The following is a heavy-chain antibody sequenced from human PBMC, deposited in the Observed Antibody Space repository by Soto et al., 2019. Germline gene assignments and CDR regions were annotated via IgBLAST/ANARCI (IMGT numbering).Heavy chain of an antibody. CDR1: GYTFTSYG. V-gene: IGHV1-18*01. D-gene: IGHD6-6*01. Sequence: ASVKVSCKVSGYTFTSYGISWVRQAPGQGLEWMGWISAYNGNTNYAQKLQGRVTMTTDTSTSTAYMELRSLRSDDTAVYYCATARRLSSSQRGHWFDPWGQGTRGTASS. CDR2: ISAYNGNT. CDR3: ATARRLSSSQRGHWFDP. J-gene: IGHJ5*02.